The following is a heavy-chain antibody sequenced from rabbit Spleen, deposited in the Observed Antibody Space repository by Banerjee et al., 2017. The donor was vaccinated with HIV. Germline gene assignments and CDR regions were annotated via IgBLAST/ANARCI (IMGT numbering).Heavy chain of an antibody. Sequence: QSLEESGGGLVKPGASLTLTCTASGFSFSVSSYMCWVRQAPGKGLEWIACIEAGSSGFTYFANWAKGRFTISKTSSTTVTLQMTSLTAADTATYFCARDTSSSFSSYGMDLWGPGTLVTVS. D-gene: IGHD1-1*01. J-gene: IGHJ6*01. V-gene: IGHV1S40*01. CDR3: ARDTSSSFSSYGMDL. CDR2: IEAGSSGFT. CDR1: GFSFSVSSY.